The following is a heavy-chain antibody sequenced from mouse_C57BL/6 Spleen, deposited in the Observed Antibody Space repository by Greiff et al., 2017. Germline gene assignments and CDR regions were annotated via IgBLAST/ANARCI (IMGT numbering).Heavy chain of an antibody. CDR2: ISSGGSYT. Sequence: EVKLVESGGDLVKPGGSLKLSCAASGFTFSSYGMSWVRQTPDKRLEWVATISSGGSYTYYPDSVKGRFTISRDNAKNTLYLQMSSLKSEDTAMYYCARPLYGLYAMDYWGQGTSVTVSS. D-gene: IGHD1-2*01. J-gene: IGHJ4*01. CDR1: GFTFSSYG. V-gene: IGHV5-6*01. CDR3: ARPLYGLYAMDY.